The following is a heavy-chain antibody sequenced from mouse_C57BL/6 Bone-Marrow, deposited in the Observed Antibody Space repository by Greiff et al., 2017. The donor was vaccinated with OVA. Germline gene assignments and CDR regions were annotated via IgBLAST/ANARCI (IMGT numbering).Heavy chain of an antibody. Sequence: QVQLQQPGPELVKPGASVKLSCKASGYTFTSYWMHWVKQRPGQGLEWIGNINPSNGGTNYNEKFKSKATLTVDKSSSTAYMQLSSLTSEDSAVYYCARSGGYYPAWFAYWGQGTRVTVSA. J-gene: IGHJ3*01. D-gene: IGHD2-3*01. CDR1: GYTFTSYW. CDR3: ARSGGYYPAWFAY. CDR2: INPSNGGT. V-gene: IGHV1-53*01.